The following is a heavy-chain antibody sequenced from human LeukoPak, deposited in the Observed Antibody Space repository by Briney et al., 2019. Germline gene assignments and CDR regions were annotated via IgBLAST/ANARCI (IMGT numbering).Heavy chain of an antibody. Sequence: SETLSLTCTVSGGSISSYFWSWIRQPPGKGLEWIGYIYYSGSTNYNPSLKSRVTISVDTSKNQFSLQLNSVTPEDTAVYYCARGGILWFGELLTTNWFDPWGQGTLVTVSS. V-gene: IGHV4-59*12. J-gene: IGHJ5*02. CDR2: IYYSGST. CDR3: ARGGILWFGELLTTNWFDP. CDR1: GGSISSYF. D-gene: IGHD3-10*01.